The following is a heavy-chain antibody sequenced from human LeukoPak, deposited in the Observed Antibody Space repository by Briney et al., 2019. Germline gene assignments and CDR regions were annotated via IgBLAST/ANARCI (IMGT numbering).Heavy chain of an antibody. J-gene: IGHJ4*02. CDR1: GFTFDDYG. CDR2: INWNGGST. CDR3: ARVRLLWFGEPKYYFDY. V-gene: IGHV3-20*04. Sequence: PGGSLRLSCAASGFTFDDYGMSWVRQAPGKGLEWVSGINWNGGSTGYADSVKGRFTISRDNAKNSLYLQMNRLRAEDTALYYCARVRLLWFGEPKYYFDYWGQGTLVTVSS. D-gene: IGHD3-10*01.